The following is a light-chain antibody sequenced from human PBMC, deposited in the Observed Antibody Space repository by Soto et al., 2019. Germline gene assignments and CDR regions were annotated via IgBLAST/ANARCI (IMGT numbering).Light chain of an antibody. V-gene: IGKV3-15*01. CDR1: QSVRSN. CDR3: QQYINWSWA. Sequence: EIVVTQSPAALSVSQGERATLSCRASQSVRSNLAWYQQKPGQAPRLLIYGASTRATGIPARFSGSGSGTEFTLTITSLQSEDFAVYYCQQYINWSWAFGQGTKVDIK. CDR2: GAS. J-gene: IGKJ1*01.